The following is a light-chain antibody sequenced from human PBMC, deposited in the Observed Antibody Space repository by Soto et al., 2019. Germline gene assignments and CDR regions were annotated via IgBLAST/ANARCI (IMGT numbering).Light chain of an antibody. CDR2: DAS. V-gene: IGKV3-11*01. CDR1: QSVRNY. CDR3: QQRSSWIT. Sequence: EIVFTQSPPTLSLSPVERATLSCRASQSVRNYLAWYQQKPGQAPRLLIYDASNRATGIPARFSGSGSATDFTLTISSLEPEDFAVYYCQQRSSWITFGQGTQLEI. J-gene: IGKJ5*01.